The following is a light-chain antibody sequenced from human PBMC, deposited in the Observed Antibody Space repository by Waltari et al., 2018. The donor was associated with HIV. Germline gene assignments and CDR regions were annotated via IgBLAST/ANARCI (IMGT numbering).Light chain of an antibody. CDR3: MQALQTPRT. J-gene: IGKJ4*01. Sequence: DIVMTQSPLSLPVTPGAPASISCRPSQSLLHSNGYNYLYWYLQKPGQSPQLLIYLGSNRASGVPDRFSGSGSGTDFTLKISRVEAEDVGVYYCMQALQTPRTFGGGTKVEIK. V-gene: IGKV2-28*01. CDR2: LGS. CDR1: QSLLHSNGYNY.